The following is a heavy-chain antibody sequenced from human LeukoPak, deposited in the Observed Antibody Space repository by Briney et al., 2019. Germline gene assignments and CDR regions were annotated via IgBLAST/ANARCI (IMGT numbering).Heavy chain of an antibody. Sequence: PSETPSLTCTVSGGSISSYYWSWIRQPAGKGLEWIGRIYTSGSTNYNPSLKSRVTMSVDTSKNQFSLKLSSVTAADTAVYYCARSVDTAMVTGLDYWGQGTLVTVSS. CDR3: ARSVDTAMVTGLDY. CDR1: GGSISSYY. D-gene: IGHD5-18*01. V-gene: IGHV4-4*07. CDR2: IYTSGST. J-gene: IGHJ4*02.